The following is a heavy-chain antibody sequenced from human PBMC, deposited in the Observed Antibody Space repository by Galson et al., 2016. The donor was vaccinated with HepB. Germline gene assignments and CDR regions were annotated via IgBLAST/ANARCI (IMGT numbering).Heavy chain of an antibody. D-gene: IGHD2-2*01. CDR1: DYIFGSYE. CDR2: ISPYSGKT. Sequence: SVKVSCKASDYIFGSYEINWVRQAPGQGLEWMGWISPYSGKTNYAQMVQGRVSMTTDTSTSTAYMELRSLRSDDTAVYYCARPRRMGRVPAALLLWGQGTLVTVSS. V-gene: IGHV1-18*01. J-gene: IGHJ4*02. CDR3: ARPRRMGRVPAALLL.